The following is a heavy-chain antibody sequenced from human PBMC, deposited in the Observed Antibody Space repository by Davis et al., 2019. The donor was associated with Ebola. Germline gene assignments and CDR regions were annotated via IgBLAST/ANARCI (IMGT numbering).Heavy chain of an antibody. Sequence: MPGGSLRLSCAVSGGSISSYYWYWIRQPPGKGLEWIGYIYHSGGTNYNPSLKSRVTMSVDTSKNQFSLRLRSVTTTDTAVYYCARGDAWDLDYWGQGSLVTVSS. CDR3: ARGDAWDLDY. CDR2: IYHSGGT. CDR1: GGSISSYY. J-gene: IGHJ4*02. V-gene: IGHV4-59*01. D-gene: IGHD3-16*01.